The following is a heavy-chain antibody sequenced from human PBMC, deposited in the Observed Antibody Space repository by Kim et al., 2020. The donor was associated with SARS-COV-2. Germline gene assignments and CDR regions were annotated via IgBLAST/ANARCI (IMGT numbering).Heavy chain of an antibody. D-gene: IGHD6-13*01. Sequence: GGSLRLSCADSGFTFSNTWMSWVRQAPGKGLEWVGRIKSKTDGGTTDYATPVKGRFTISRDDSKNTLYLQMNSLKTEDTAVYFCTTDRSRVLGTYWGQGTLVTVSS. CDR3: TTDRSRVLGTY. CDR2: IKSKTDGGTT. J-gene: IGHJ4*02. V-gene: IGHV3-15*01. CDR1: GFTFSNTW.